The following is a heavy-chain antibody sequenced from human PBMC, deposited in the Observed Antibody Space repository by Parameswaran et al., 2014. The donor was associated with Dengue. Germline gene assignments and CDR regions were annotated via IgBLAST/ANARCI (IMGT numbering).Heavy chain of an antibody. CDR2: IYYSGST. Sequence: VRQAPGKGLEWIGYIYYSGSTYYNPSLKSRVTISVDTSKNQFSLKLSSVTAADTAVYYCARGITGTTSTRYYYYMDVWGKGTTVTVSS. D-gene: IGHD1-7*01. V-gene: IGHV4-30-4*01. CDR3: ARGITGTTSTRYYYYMDV. J-gene: IGHJ6*03.